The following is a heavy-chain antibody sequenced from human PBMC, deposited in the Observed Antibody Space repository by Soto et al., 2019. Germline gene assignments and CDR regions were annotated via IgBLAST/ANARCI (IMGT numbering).Heavy chain of an antibody. CDR1: GGSISSYY. CDR2: IYYSGST. CDR3: VRGGHGSGSYYNLYYYGMDV. V-gene: IGHV4-59*08. D-gene: IGHD3-10*01. J-gene: IGHJ6*02. Sequence: PSETLSLTCTVSGGSISSYYWSWIRQPPGKGLEWIGYIYYSGSTNYNPSLKSRVTISVDTSKNQFSLKLSSVTAADTAVYYCVRGGHGSGSYYNLYYYGMDVWGQGTTVTV.